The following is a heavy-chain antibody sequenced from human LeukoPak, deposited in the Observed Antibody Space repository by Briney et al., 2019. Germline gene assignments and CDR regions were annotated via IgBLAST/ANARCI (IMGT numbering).Heavy chain of an antibody. CDR1: GGTFSSYA. Sequence: GSSVKVSCKASGGTFSSYAISWVRQAPGQGLEWMGGIIPIFGTANYAQKFQGRVTITADESTSTAYMELSSLRSEDTAVYYCATTNGYYYDSSGYPLYYYYMDVWGKGTTVTVSS. J-gene: IGHJ6*03. V-gene: IGHV1-69*01. CDR2: IIPIFGTA. D-gene: IGHD3-22*01. CDR3: ATTNGYYYDSSGYPLYYYYMDV.